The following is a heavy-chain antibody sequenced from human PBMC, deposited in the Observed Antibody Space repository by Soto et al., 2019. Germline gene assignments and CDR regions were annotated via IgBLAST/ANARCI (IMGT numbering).Heavy chain of an antibody. Sequence: PGGSLILSYSASGFTFIIYSLNWVRQAPGKGLEWVSSISSSGGYIYYADSVKGRFTISRDNAKNSLNLQMNSLRAEDTAVYYCARDVANGKHSYVYWGQGTLVTVSS. D-gene: IGHD1-26*01. CDR1: GFTFIIYS. J-gene: IGHJ4*02. V-gene: IGHV3-21*01. CDR3: ARDVANGKHSYVY. CDR2: ISSSGGYI.